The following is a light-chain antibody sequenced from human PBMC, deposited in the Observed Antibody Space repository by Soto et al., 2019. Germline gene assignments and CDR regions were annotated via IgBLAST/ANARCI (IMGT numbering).Light chain of an antibody. CDR1: NSNIGRNT. J-gene: IGLJ3*02. Sequence: QSVLTQPPSASGTPGQRVTIYCSGSNSNIGRNTVNWYQQFPGAAPNLLIHSDNQRPSGVPERFSGSRSGTSASLAISGLQSEDDADYYCAAWDESPNVPVFGGGTKLTVL. V-gene: IGLV1-44*01. CDR2: SDN. CDR3: AAWDESPNVPV.